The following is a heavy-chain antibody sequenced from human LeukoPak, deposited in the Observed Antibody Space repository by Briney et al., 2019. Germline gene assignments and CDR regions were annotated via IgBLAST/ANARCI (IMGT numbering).Heavy chain of an antibody. V-gene: IGHV3-53*01. J-gene: IGHJ6*04. CDR1: GFTVSSNY. Sequence: GGSLRLSCAASGFTVSSNYMSWVRQAPGKGLEWFSVIYSGGGTYYADSVKGRFTISRDNSKNTLYLQMNSLRAEDTAVYYCASLPPPQGMDVWGKGTTVTVSS. CDR2: IYSGGGT. CDR3: ASLPPPQGMDV. D-gene: IGHD1-14*01.